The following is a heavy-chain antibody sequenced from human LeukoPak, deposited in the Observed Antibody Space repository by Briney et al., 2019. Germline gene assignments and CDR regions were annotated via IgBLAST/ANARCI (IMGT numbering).Heavy chain of an antibody. CDR1: GFTVSSNY. CDR2: IYSGGST. CDR3: ARVIGSYYYYYMDV. Sequence: RSLRLSCAASGFTVSSNYMSWVRQAPGKGLEWVSVIYSGGSTYYADSVKGRFTISRDNSKNTLYLRMNSLRAEDTAVYYCARVIGSYYYYYMDVWGKGTTVTISS. D-gene: IGHD2/OR15-2a*01. V-gene: IGHV3-53*01. J-gene: IGHJ6*03.